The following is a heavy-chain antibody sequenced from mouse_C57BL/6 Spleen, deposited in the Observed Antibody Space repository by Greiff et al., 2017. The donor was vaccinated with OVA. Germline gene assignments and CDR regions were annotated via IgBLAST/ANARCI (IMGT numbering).Heavy chain of an antibody. CDR2: IYPGDGDT. CDR1: GYAFSSSW. Sequence: QVQLKQSGPELVKPGASVKISCKASGYAFSSSWMNWVKQRPGKGLEWIGRIYPGDGDTNYNGKFKGKATLTADKSSSTAYMQLSSLTSEDSAVYFCAREGNWDLYYFDYWGQGTTLTVSS. D-gene: IGHD4-1*01. J-gene: IGHJ2*01. CDR3: AREGNWDLYYFDY. V-gene: IGHV1-82*01.